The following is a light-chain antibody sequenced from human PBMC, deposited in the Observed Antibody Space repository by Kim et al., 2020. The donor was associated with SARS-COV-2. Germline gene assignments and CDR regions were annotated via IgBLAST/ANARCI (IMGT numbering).Light chain of an antibody. V-gene: IGLV1-40*01. CDR3: QSYDSSLSGRGV. J-gene: IGLJ3*02. CDR2: GNS. CDR1: RSNIGAGYD. Sequence: VIISCTGSRSNIGAGYDVHWYQRLPATAPKLLISGNSNRPSGVPDRFSGSKSGTSASLAITGLQAEDEADYYCQSYDSSLSGRGVFGGGTKLTVL.